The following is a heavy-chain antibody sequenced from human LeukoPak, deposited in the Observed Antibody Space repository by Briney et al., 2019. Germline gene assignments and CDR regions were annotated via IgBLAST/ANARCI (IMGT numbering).Heavy chain of an antibody. CDR3: ARDSSYTAMAFDY. Sequence: SVKVSCKASGGTFSSYAISWVRQAPGQGLEWMGRIIPILGIANYAQKFQGRVTITADKSTSTAYMELSSLRSEDTAVYYCARDSSYTAMAFDYWGQGTLVTVSS. CDR1: GGTFSSYA. D-gene: IGHD5-18*01. V-gene: IGHV1-69*04. CDR2: IIPILGIA. J-gene: IGHJ4*02.